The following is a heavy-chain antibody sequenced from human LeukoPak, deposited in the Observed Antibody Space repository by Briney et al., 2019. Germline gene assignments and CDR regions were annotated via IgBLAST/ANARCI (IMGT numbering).Heavy chain of an antibody. CDR1: GGSISSYY. D-gene: IGHD2-15*01. Sequence: PSETLSLTCTVSGGSISSYYWSWIRQPPGKGLEWIGYIYYSGSTNYNPSLKSRVTISVDTSKNQFSLKLSSVTAADTAVYYCARGEVVAATNPFDYWGQGTLVTVSS. CDR3: ARGEVVAATNPFDY. J-gene: IGHJ4*02. CDR2: IYYSGST. V-gene: IGHV4-59*12.